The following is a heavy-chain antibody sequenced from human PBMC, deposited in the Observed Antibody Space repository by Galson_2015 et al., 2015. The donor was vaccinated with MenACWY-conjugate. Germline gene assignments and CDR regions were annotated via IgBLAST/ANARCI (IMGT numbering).Heavy chain of an antibody. V-gene: IGHV3-23*01. CDR1: GFTFSSYA. Sequence: SLRLSCAASGFTFSSYAMSWVRQAPGKGLEWVSAISGSGGSTYYADSVKGRFTISRDNSKNTLYLQMNSLRAEDTAVYYCAKIDDSMIVVVITDAFDIWGQGTMVTVSS. J-gene: IGHJ3*02. D-gene: IGHD3-22*01. CDR2: ISGSGGST. CDR3: AKIDDSMIVVVITDAFDI.